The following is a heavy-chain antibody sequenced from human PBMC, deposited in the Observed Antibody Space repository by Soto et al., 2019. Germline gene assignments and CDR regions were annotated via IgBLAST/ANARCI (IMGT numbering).Heavy chain of an antibody. V-gene: IGHV4-39*01. CDR2: VYYSGST. CDR3: ARQPRGPGYGERGLYFDH. CDR1: GGSTNSRNDY. D-gene: IGHD3-16*01. Sequence: SETLSLTCTVSGGSTNSRNDYWGWIRQPPGRGLEWIGSVYYSGSTHDNPSLQSRVSISVDTSRNQFSLNLISVTAADTAVYFCARQPRGPGYGERGLYFDHWGQGTVVTLSS. J-gene: IGHJ4*02.